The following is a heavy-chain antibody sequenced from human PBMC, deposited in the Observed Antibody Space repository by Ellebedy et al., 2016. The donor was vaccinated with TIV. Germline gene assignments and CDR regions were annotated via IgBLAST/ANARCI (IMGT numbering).Heavy chain of an antibody. D-gene: IGHD5-18*01. J-gene: IGHJ3*01. CDR2: INPNDDTK. CDR1: GYSFSNYY. Sequence: AASVKVSCKAFGYSFSNYYMHWVRQAPGQGLEWMGIINPNDDTKYYTHNFQGRITVTRDTSANTIYMELSSLRSEETAVYYCARGRGYSFDVCDVWGQGTMVAVSS. V-gene: IGHV1-46*01. CDR3: ARGRGYSFDVCDV.